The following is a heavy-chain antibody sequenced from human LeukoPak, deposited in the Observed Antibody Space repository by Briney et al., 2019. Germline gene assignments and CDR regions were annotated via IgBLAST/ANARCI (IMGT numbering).Heavy chain of an antibody. CDR3: AMWGYSYGFVRVDGYYYYMDV. V-gene: IGHV1-8*03. Sequence: EASVKVSCKASGYTFTSYDINWVRQATGQGLEWMGWMNPNSGNTGYAQKFQGRVTITRNTSISTAYMELSSLRSEDTAVYYCAMWGYSYGFVRVDGYYYYMDVWGKGTTVTVSS. CDR1: GYTFTSYD. CDR2: MNPNSGNT. D-gene: IGHD5-18*01. J-gene: IGHJ6*03.